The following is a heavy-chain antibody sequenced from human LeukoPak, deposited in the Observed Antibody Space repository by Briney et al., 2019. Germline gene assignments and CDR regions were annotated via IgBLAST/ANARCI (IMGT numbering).Heavy chain of an antibody. V-gene: IGHV4-34*01. J-gene: IGHJ4*02. Sequence: SETLSLTCAVYGGPFSGYYWSWIRQPPGKGLERIGEINHSGSTNYNPSLKSRVTISVDTSKNQFSLKLSSVTAADTAVYYCARGDYSGYGSFFDYWGQGTLVTVSS. CDR1: GGPFSGYY. CDR3: ARGDYSGYGSFFDY. D-gene: IGHD5-12*01. CDR2: INHSGST.